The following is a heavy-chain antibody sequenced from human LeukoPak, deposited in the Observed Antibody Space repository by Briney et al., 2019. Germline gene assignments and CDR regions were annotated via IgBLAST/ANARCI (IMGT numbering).Heavy chain of an antibody. CDR2: ITSSGSSM. D-gene: IGHD3-9*01. J-gene: IGHJ3*01. CDR3: TRDIDDVLTGDDAFDV. V-gene: IGHV3-21*03. CDR1: GFTFSGYS. Sequence: GGSLRLSCAGSGFTFSGYSLNWVRQAPGTGLEWVSSITSSGSSMYYADSVKGRFTISRDNAESSVYLQMNSLRVDDTGLYYCTRDIDDVLTGDDAFDVWGQGTVVTVSS.